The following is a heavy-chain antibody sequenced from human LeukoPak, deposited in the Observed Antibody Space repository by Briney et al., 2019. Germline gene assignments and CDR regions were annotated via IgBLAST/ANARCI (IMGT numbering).Heavy chain of an antibody. CDR3: ARGQLISSSWYADANWFDP. CDR1: GGSISSSSYY. J-gene: IGHJ5*02. Sequence: PSETLSLTCTVSGGSISSSSYYWGWIRQPPGKGLEWIGSIYHSGSTYYNPSLKSRVTISVDTSKNQFSLKLSSVTAADTAVYYCARGQLISSSWYADANWFDPWGQGTLVTVSS. D-gene: IGHD6-13*01. CDR2: IYHSGST. V-gene: IGHV4-39*07.